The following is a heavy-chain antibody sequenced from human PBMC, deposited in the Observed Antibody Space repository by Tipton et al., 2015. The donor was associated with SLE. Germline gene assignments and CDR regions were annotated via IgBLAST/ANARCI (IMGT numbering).Heavy chain of an antibody. V-gene: IGHV3-49*04. J-gene: IGHJ6*02. CDR3: ARFYYGMDV. CDR2: IRSKALGGTA. CDR1: GFSFRDYA. Sequence: SLRLSCTTSGFSFRDYALSWVRQAPRKGLEWVGFIRSKALGGTAEYAASVKGRITISRDDSKSIAYLQLNSLKTEDTAVYYCARFYYGMDVWGQGTTVTVSS.